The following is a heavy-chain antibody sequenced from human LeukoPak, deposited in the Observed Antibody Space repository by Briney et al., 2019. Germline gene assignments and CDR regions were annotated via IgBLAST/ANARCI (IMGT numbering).Heavy chain of an antibody. Sequence: GGSLRLSCAASGFSPSSYWTRWVRQAPGGGLVWVSRISSDGSSTSYADSVKGRFTISRDNAKNPLYLQMNSLRAEDTAVYYCARDDFWSGYHIDYWGQGTLVTVSS. CDR1: GFSPSSYW. CDR2: ISSDGSST. CDR3: ARDDFWSGYHIDY. V-gene: IGHV3-74*01. D-gene: IGHD3-3*01. J-gene: IGHJ4*02.